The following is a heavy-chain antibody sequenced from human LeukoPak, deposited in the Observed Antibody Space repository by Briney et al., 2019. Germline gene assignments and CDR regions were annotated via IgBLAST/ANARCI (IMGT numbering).Heavy chain of an antibody. Sequence: SETLSLTCSVTGGSISGYYWSWIRQPPGQTLEWIGYIYSSGSTNYNPSLQSRVTMSVDTSMNQFYLRLSSVTAADTPVYYCARFTYTTRPSDVWGKGTTVTVSS. V-gene: IGHV4-4*09. J-gene: IGHJ6*04. CDR1: GGSISGYY. CDR2: IYSSGST. CDR3: ARFTYTTRPSDV. D-gene: IGHD3-16*01.